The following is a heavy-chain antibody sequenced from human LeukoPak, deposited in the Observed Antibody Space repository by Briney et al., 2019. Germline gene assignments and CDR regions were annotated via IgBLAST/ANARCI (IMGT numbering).Heavy chain of an antibody. CDR1: GYTFTNFA. D-gene: IGHD6-13*01. Sequence: ASMKVSCKASGYTFTNFAISWVRQAPGQGLEWMGWISAYNGNTNYAQRVQGRVTMTTDTSTSTAYMELRSLRSDDTAVYYCARFEDGGSWPWPGLDSWGQGTLVTVSS. CDR2: ISAYNGNT. J-gene: IGHJ4*02. V-gene: IGHV1-18*01. CDR3: ARFEDGGSWPWPGLDS.